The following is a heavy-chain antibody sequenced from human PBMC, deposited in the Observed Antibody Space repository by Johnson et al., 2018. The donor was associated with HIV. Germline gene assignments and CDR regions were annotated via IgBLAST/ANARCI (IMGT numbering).Heavy chain of an antibody. CDR2: IDSSGSGI. CDR3: ARGGIIHDAFDI. V-gene: IGHV3-48*04. D-gene: IGHD1-1*01. CDR1: GFTFSSYW. Sequence: VQLVESGGGLVKPGGSLRLSCAASGFTFSSYWMHWVRQAPGKGLVWVSYIDSSGSGIYYAASVKGRFTISRDNAKNSLYLQMNRLRAEDTAVYYCARGGIIHDAFDIWGQGTVVTVSS. J-gene: IGHJ3*02.